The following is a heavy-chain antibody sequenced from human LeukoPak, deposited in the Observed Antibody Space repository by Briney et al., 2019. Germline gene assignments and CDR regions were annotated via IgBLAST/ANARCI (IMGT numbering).Heavy chain of an antibody. CDR1: GGSISSSNHY. D-gene: IGHD4-17*01. J-gene: IGHJ4*02. CDR3: ARQTSTVTMYYFDY. CDR2: IYYSGST. Sequence: KPSGTLSLTCTVSGGSISSSNHYWGWVRQPPGKGLEWIGSIYYSGSTYYNPSLKSRVTISVDTSKNQFSLKLSSVTAADTAVYYCARQTSTVTMYYFDYWGQGTLVTVSS. V-gene: IGHV4-39*01.